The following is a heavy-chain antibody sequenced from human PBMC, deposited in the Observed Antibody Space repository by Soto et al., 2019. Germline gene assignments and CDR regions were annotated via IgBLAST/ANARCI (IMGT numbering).Heavy chain of an antibody. Sequence: QVQLQESGPGLVKPSQSLSLTCTVSGGSISSGGYYWSWIRQHPGKGLEWIGYVYYSGSTYYNPSIKSRVTIPVGTSKNQFALKLSSVTAADTAGYYCARNVDTAMVGYWYFDLWGRGTLVTVSS. V-gene: IGHV4-31*03. CDR1: GGSISSGGYY. CDR3: ARNVDTAMVGYWYFDL. D-gene: IGHD5-18*01. CDR2: VYYSGST. J-gene: IGHJ2*01.